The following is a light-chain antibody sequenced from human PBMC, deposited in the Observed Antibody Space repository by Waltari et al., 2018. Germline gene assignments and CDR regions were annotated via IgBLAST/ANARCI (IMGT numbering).Light chain of an antibody. CDR3: ALYMGSGIWV. J-gene: IGLJ3*02. CDR2: KAN. V-gene: IGLV8-61*01. Sequence: QTVVTQEPSLSVSPGGTVTLPCALSSGSLSPPPYATWYQQTPDQAPRTLVYKANARSSGVPDRFSGSILGNTAALTITGAQADDESDYYCALYMGSGIWVFGGGTRLTVL. CDR1: SGSLSPPPY.